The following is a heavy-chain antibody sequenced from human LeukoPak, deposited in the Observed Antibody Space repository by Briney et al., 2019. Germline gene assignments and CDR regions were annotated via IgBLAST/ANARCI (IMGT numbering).Heavy chain of an antibody. CDR2: INPNSGGT. CDR1: GYTFTGYY. V-gene: IGHV1-2*02. CDR3: ARDRPPLGIAAAGTGGY. J-gene: IGHJ4*02. Sequence: ASVKVSCKASGYTFTGYYMHWVRQAPGQGLEWMGWINPNSGGTNYAQKFQGRVTMTRDTSISTAYMELSRLRSDDTAMYYCARDRPPLGIAAAGTGGYWGQGTLVTVSS. D-gene: IGHD6-13*01.